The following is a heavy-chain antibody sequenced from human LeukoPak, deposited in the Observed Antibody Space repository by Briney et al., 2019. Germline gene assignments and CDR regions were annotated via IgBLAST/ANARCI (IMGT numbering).Heavy chain of an antibody. J-gene: IGHJ4*02. CDR1: GFTFSNCA. Sequence: GSLRLSCGASGFTFSNCAMYWVRQAPGKGLEFVSVISTNGDRTYYADSVKGRFTISRDNSKNTLYLQMGSLRADDMAVYYCARGVAISSSGWYDTFDYWGQGALVTISS. V-gene: IGHV3-64*02. D-gene: IGHD6-19*01. CDR3: ARGVAISSSGWYDTFDY. CDR2: ISTNGDRT.